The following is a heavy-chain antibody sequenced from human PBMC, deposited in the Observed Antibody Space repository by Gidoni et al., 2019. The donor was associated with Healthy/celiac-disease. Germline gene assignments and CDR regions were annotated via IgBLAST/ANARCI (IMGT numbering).Heavy chain of an antibody. D-gene: IGHD4-17*01. CDR1: GGSISSGGYS. V-gene: IGHV4-30-2*01. CDR2: IYHSGST. J-gene: IGHJ4*02. CDR3: AREAVTTGFDY. Sequence: QLQLQESGSGLVQPSPTLSLTCAVSGGSISSGGYSWSWIRQPPGKGLEWIGYIYHSGSTYYNPSLKSRVTISVDRSKNQFSLKLSSVTAADTAVYYCAREAVTTGFDYWGQGTLVTVSS.